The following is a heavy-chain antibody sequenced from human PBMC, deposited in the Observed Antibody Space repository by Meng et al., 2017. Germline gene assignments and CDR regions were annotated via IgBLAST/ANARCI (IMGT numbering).Heavy chain of an antibody. Sequence: VPSGAEVKKTGSSVQVSCEASGGTFSSYAISWVRQAPGQGLEWIGGIIPILGAANYAQKFQGRVTITTDESTSTAYMELSSLRSEDTAVYYCARDQYGSGLDYCGQGTLVTVSS. V-gene: IGHV1-69*05. D-gene: IGHD3-10*01. CDR1: GGTFSSYA. CDR2: IIPILGAA. J-gene: IGHJ4*02. CDR3: ARDQYGSGLDY.